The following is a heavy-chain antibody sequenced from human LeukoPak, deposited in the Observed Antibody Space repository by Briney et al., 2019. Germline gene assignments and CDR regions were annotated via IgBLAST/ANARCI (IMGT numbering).Heavy chain of an antibody. CDR2: ISSSSYI. D-gene: IGHD6-13*01. Sequence: GGSLRLSCAASGFTFSSYSMNWVRQAPGKGLEWVSSISSSSYIYYADSVKGRFTISRDNAKNSLYLQMNSLRAEDTAVYYCARVPYSSSWYGDYYYMDVWGKGTTVTVSS. V-gene: IGHV3-21*01. CDR3: ARVPYSSSWYGDYYYMDV. CDR1: GFTFSSYS. J-gene: IGHJ6*03.